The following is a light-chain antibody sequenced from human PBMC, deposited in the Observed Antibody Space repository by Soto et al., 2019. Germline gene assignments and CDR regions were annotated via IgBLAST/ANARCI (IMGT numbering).Light chain of an antibody. CDR3: QQVNSFPST. CDR2: AAS. CDR1: QGISSH. J-gene: IGKJ5*01. V-gene: IGKV1-9*01. Sequence: IHLTQSTSSLSASVRDIVTITFRASQGISSHLAWYQQKPGKAPKLLIYAASTLQTGVPSRFSGGGSGTDFTLTLSSLQPEDFATYYCQQVNSFPSTFGQGTRLEIK.